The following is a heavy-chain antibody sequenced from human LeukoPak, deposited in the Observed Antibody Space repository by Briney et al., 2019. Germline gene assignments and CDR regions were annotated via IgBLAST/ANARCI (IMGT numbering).Heavy chain of an antibody. CDR2: IIPIFGTA. J-gene: IGHJ4*02. D-gene: IGHD3-22*01. Sequence: SVKVSCKASGGTFSNYAISWVQQAPGQGLEWMGGIIPIFGTANYAQMFQGRVTITTDESTTTAYMELSSLRSEDTDVYYCARGGSSGHYYVPFDYWGQGTLVTVSS. CDR3: ARGGSSGHYYVPFDY. V-gene: IGHV1-69*05. CDR1: GGTFSNYA.